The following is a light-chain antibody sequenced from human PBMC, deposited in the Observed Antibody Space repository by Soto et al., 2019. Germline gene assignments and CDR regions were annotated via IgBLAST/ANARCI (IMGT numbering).Light chain of an antibody. J-gene: IGKJ4*01. Sequence: EIVMTQSPATLSMSPGERATLSCRASQSVSSNLAWYQRKPGQAPRLLIYGASNRATGIPARFSGSGSGTEFTLTISSLQSEDCAVYYCQHYSKWPLTFGGGTKVEIK. V-gene: IGKV3-15*01. CDR3: QHYSKWPLT. CDR1: QSVSSN. CDR2: GAS.